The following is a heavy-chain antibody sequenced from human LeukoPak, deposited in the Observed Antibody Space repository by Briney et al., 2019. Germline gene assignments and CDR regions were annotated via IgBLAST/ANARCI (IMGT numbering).Heavy chain of an antibody. V-gene: IGHV1-8*01. CDR3: ARGCRGGVRIAVAGRLFDP. CDR1: GYTFTSYD. Sequence: ASVKLSCTASGYTFTSYDINWVRQATGQGLEWMGWMNPNSGNTGYAQKFQGRVTMTRNTSISTAYMELSSLRSEDTAVYYCARGCRGGVRIAVAGRLFDPWGQGTLVTVSS. J-gene: IGHJ5*02. CDR2: MNPNSGNT. D-gene: IGHD6-19*01.